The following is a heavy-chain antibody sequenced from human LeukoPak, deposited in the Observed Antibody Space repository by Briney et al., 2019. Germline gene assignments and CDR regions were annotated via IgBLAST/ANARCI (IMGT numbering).Heavy chain of an antibody. Sequence: PGGSLRLSCAASGFTFSSYWMSWVRQAPGKGLEWVANIKQNGSEKYYVDSVKGRFTISRDNAKNSLYLQMNSLKTEDAAVYYCTSWGGIAVGYYMDVWGKGTTVTVSS. V-gene: IGHV3-7*03. J-gene: IGHJ6*03. CDR1: GFTFSSYW. CDR3: TSWGGIAVGYYMDV. CDR2: IKQNGSEK. D-gene: IGHD6-19*01.